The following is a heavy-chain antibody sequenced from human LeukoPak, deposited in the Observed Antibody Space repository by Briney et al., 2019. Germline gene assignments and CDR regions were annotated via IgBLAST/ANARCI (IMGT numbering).Heavy chain of an antibody. CDR2: MSASDAGT. D-gene: IGHD3-3*01. Sequence: GGSLRLSCAAAGFTFRSYAMNWVRQGPGKGLEWVSTMSASDAGTYYADSVKGRFTISRDNSKNTLYLQMNSLRAEDTAVYYCAKGSGVADIYFEFWGQGTLVTVSS. CDR1: GFTFRSYA. CDR3: AKGSGVADIYFEF. J-gene: IGHJ4*02. V-gene: IGHV3-23*01.